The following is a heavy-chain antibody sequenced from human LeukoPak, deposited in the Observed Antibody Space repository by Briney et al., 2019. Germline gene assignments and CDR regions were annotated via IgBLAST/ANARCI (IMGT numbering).Heavy chain of an antibody. CDR2: INHSGST. CDR3: ARVLYGDSPRDYYGMDV. V-gene: IGHV4-34*01. D-gene: IGHD4-17*01. Sequence: SETLSLTCAVYGGSFSGYYWSWIRQPPGKGLEWIGEINHSGSTNYNPSLKSRVTISVDTSKNQFSLKLSSVTAADTAVYYCARVLYGDSPRDYYGMDVWGQGTTVTVSS. CDR1: GGSFSGYY. J-gene: IGHJ6*02.